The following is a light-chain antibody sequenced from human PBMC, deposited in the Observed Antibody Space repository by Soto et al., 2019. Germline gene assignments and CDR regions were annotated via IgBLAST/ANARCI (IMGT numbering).Light chain of an antibody. Sequence: DIKMTQSPSSLSAFIGDRVTITCRASQGIRGWLAWYQLKPGKAPKSLIYATSTLQDGVPSRFSGNGSETEFTLPISSLQSEDIATYYCQQYNNSPLTFGGGTKVDI. J-gene: IGKJ4*01. CDR3: QQYNNSPLT. CDR2: ATS. CDR1: QGIRGW. V-gene: IGKV1D-16*01.